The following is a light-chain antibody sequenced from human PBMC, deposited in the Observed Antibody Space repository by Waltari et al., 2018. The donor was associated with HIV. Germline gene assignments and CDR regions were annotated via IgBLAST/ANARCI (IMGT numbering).Light chain of an antibody. J-gene: IGLJ2*01. CDR3: SSYAGGNTV. Sequence: QSALTQPPSASGSPGQSVTFSCTGTSRDAGGYNYVSWYQQHPGKVPQLVIYEVSRRPSGVPDRFSGSKSGNTASLTVSGLQAEDEADYYCSSYAGGNTVFGGGTKLTVL. CDR2: EVS. CDR1: SRDAGGYNY. V-gene: IGLV2-8*01.